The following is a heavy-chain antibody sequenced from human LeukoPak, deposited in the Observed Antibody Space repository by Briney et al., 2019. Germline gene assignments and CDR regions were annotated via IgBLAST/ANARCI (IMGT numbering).Heavy chain of an antibody. Sequence: GGSLRLSCAASGFTFSSYWMNWVRQAPGKGLEWVANIKQDGSEKDYVDSVKGRFTISRDNAKNSLYLQMNSLGAEDTAVYYCARVSSLAVAGVFDYWGQGILVTVSS. J-gene: IGHJ4*02. D-gene: IGHD6-19*01. CDR3: ARVSSLAVAGVFDY. CDR1: GFTFSSYW. CDR2: IKQDGSEK. V-gene: IGHV3-7*01.